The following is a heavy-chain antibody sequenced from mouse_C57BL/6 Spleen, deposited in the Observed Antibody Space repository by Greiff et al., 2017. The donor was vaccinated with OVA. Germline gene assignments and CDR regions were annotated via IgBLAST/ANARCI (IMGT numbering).Heavy chain of an antibody. J-gene: IGHJ4*01. Sequence: VQLQQSGAELVRPGTSVKVSCKASGYAFTNYLIEWVKQRPGQGLEWIGVINPGSGGTNYNEKFKGKATLTADKSSSTAYMQLSSLTSEDSAVYFCARSGYYGSSYGMDYWGQGTSVTVSS. V-gene: IGHV1-54*01. D-gene: IGHD1-1*01. CDR2: INPGSGGT. CDR3: ARSGYYGSSYGMDY. CDR1: GYAFTNYL.